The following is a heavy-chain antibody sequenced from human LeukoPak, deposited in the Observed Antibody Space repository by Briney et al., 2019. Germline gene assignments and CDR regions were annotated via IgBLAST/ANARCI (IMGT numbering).Heavy chain of an antibody. CDR1: GYTFTSYG. D-gene: IGHD3-22*01. CDR3: ARRRQDDSSGYYRGWYFDY. J-gene: IGHJ4*02. CDR2: ISAYNGNT. V-gene: IGHV1-18*01. Sequence: ASVKVSCKASGYTFTSYGISWVRQALGQGLEWMGWISAYNGNTNYAQKLQGRVTMTTDTSTSTAYMELRSLRSDDTAVYYCARRRQDDSSGYYRGWYFDYWGQGTLVTVSS.